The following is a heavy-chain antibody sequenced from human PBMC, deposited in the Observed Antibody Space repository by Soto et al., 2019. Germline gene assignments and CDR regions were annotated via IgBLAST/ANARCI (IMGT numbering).Heavy chain of an antibody. Sequence: SVKVSCKASGFTFANSAIQRVQQARGQRLEWIGWIVVGIGHTNYAQKFQGRVTMTRNTSISTAYMELSSLRSEDTAVYYCAREKTYYGLDVWGQGTTVTVS. CDR3: AREKTYYGLDV. V-gene: IGHV1-58*02. CDR2: IVVGIGHT. CDR1: GFTFANSA. J-gene: IGHJ6*02.